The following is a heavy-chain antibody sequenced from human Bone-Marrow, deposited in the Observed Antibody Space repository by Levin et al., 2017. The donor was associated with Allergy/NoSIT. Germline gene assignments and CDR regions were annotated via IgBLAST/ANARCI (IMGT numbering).Heavy chain of an antibody. J-gene: IGHJ4*02. CDR1: GFTFDDYA. D-gene: IGHD3-3*01. Sequence: GGSLRLSCAASGFTFDDYAMHWVRQIPGKGLEWVSRINWNGGTTDYADQVKGRFIISRDNGKNSLYLQMNSLRTEDTAFYYCVKAKAFGVAGSVFEYWGQGALVTVSS. CDR2: INWNGGTT. V-gene: IGHV3-9*01. CDR3: VKAKAFGVAGSVFEY.